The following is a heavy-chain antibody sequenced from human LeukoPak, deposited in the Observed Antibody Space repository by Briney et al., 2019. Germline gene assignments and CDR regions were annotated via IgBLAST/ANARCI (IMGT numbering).Heavy chain of an antibody. CDR3: ARSVGATLNWFDP. J-gene: IGHJ5*02. CDR1: GGSISSGGYS. CDR2: IYHSGST. D-gene: IGHD1-26*01. V-gene: IGHV4-30-2*01. Sequence: SETLSLTCAVSGGSISSGGYSWSWIRQPPGKGLEWIGYIYHSGSTYYNPSLKSRVTISVDTSKNQFSLKLSSVTAADTAVYYCARSVGATLNWFDPWGQGTLVTVSS.